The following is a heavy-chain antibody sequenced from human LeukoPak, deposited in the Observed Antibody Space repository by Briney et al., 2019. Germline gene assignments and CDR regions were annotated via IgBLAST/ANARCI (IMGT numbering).Heavy chain of an antibody. V-gene: IGHV3-33*06. CDR2: IWYDGSNK. CDR1: GFTFSSYG. Sequence: GGSLRLSCAASGFTFSSYGMHWVRQAPGKGLEWVAVIWYDGSNKYYADSVKGRFTISRDNSKNTLYLQMNSLRAEDTAVYYCAKDRAAYCSGGSRFHNWFDPWGQGTLVTVSS. CDR3: AKDRAAYCSGGSRFHNWFDP. D-gene: IGHD2-15*01. J-gene: IGHJ5*02.